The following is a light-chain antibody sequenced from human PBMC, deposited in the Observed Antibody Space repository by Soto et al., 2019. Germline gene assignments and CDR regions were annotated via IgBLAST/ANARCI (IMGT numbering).Light chain of an antibody. CDR3: QQYNSYPWT. CDR2: KAS. J-gene: IGKJ5*01. V-gene: IGKV1-5*03. Sequence: DIQMTQSPSTLSASGGDRVTITCRASQSISSWLAWYQQKPGKAPKLLIYKASSLESGVPSRFSGSGSGTEFTLTISSLQPDDFATYYCQQYNSYPWTFGQGTRLENK. CDR1: QSISSW.